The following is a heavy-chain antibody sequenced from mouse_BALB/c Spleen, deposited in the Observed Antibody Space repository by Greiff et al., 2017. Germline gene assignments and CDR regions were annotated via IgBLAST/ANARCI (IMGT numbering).Heavy chain of an antibody. J-gene: IGHJ4*01. Sequence: EVMLVESGGGLVQPGGSLKLSCAASGFTFSSYTMSWVRQTPEKRLEWVAYISNGGGSTYYPDTVKGRFTISRDNAKNTLYLQMSSLKSEDTAMYYCARGTTATPYYYAMDYWGQGTTVTVSS. V-gene: IGHV5-12-2*01. D-gene: IGHD1-2*01. CDR2: ISNGGGST. CDR1: GFTFSSYT. CDR3: ARGTTATPYYYAMDY.